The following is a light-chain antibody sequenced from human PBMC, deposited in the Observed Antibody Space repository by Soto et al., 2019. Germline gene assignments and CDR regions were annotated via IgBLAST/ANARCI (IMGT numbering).Light chain of an antibody. J-gene: IGKJ1*01. V-gene: IGKV4-1*01. Sequence: DIVMTQSPDSLAVSLGERATINCKSSQSLLYSSNNKNYLAWYQQIPGQPPKLLIYWTSTRESGVPDRFSGSGSGTDFTLTISSLQAEDVAVYYCQQYYSTPPAFGQGTKVDI. CDR3: QQYYSTPPA. CDR2: WTS. CDR1: QSLLYSSNNKNY.